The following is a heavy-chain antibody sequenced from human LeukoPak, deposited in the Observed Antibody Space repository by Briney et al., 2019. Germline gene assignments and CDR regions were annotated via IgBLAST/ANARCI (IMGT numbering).Heavy chain of an antibody. CDR1: GYTFTAYY. J-gene: IGHJ4*02. CDR3: AREIEYVFVV. D-gene: IGHD3-16*01. CDR2: INPNSGGT. V-gene: IGHV1-2*02. Sequence: SVKVSCKASGYTFTAYYMHWVRQAPGQGLEWMGWINPNSGGTNYAQKFQGRVTMTRDTSSSTAYMELSSLRSDDTAVYYCAREIEYVFVVWGQGTLVTVSS.